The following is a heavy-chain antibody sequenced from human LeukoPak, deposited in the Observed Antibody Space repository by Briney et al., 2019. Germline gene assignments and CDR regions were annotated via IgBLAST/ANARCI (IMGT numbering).Heavy chain of an antibody. CDR3: ARANIGGYGDYVRERSVGDY. CDR1: GYTFTSYY. Sequence: ASVKVSCKASGYTFTSYYMHWVRQAPGQGLEWMGIINPSGGSTSYAQKFQGRVTMTRDTPTSTVYMELSSLRSEDTAVYYCARANIGGYGDYVRERSVGDYWGEGTRGTVST. CDR2: INPSGGST. V-gene: IGHV1-46*01. J-gene: IGHJ4*02. D-gene: IGHD4-17*01.